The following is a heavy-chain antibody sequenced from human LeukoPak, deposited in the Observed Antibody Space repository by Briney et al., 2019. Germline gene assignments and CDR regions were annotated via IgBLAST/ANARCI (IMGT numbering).Heavy chain of an antibody. Sequence: GSLRLSCAASGFTFSDYYMSWIRQAPGKGLEWVSYISSSGSTIYYADSVKGRFTISRDNAKNSLYLQMNSLRAEDTAVYYCARDYYDSRGYYYYMDVWGKGTTVTVSS. J-gene: IGHJ6*03. CDR3: ARDYYDSRGYYYYMDV. D-gene: IGHD3-22*01. V-gene: IGHV3-11*04. CDR2: ISSSGSTI. CDR1: GFTFSDYY.